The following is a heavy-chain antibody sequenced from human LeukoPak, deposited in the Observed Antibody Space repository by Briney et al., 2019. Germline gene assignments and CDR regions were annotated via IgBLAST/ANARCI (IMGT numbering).Heavy chain of an antibody. CDR2: INPNSGGT. CDR3: ARIGVLAARGNWFDP. CDR1: GYTFTGYY. Sequence: GASVKVSCNASGYTFTGYYMHWVRQAPGQGLEWMGRINPNSGGTNYAQKFQGRVTMTRDTSISTAYMELSRLRSDDTAVYYCARIGVLAARGNWFDPWGQGTLVTVSS. D-gene: IGHD6-6*01. J-gene: IGHJ5*02. V-gene: IGHV1-2*06.